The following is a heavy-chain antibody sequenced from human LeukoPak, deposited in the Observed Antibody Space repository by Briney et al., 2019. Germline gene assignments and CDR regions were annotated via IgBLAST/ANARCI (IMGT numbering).Heavy chain of an antibody. CDR1: GGSIISGDFY. Sequence: PAETLSLTCTVSGGSIISGDFYWGWIRQPPVKGLEWIGNIYYSETTYYNPSLKSRVTISVDTSKNQFSLKLSSVTAADTAVFYCARRGISQGYYMDVWGKGTTVTISS. J-gene: IGHJ6*03. D-gene: IGHD6-13*01. CDR3: ARRGISQGYYMDV. CDR2: IYYSETT. V-gene: IGHV4-39*01.